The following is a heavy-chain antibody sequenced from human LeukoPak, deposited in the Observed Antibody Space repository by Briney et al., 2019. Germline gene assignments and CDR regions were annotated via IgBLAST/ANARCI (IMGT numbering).Heavy chain of an antibody. V-gene: IGHV4-4*07. D-gene: IGHD6-6*01. Sequence: PSETLSLTCTVSGGSITSYYWTYIRQHGGRGLEWIGRIHTSGITNYNPSLKSRVTMSLDTSKNQFSLNLSSVTAADTAIYYCAREFSGTTVAARVFDSWGQGTLVTVSS. CDR3: AREFSGTTVAARVFDS. CDR1: GGSITSYY. CDR2: IHTSGIT. J-gene: IGHJ4*02.